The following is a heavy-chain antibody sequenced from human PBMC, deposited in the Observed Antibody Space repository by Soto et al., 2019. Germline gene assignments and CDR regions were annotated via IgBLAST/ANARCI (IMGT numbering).Heavy chain of an antibody. CDR2: IYYSGST. CDR3: ARTYDFWSGQYWYFDL. D-gene: IGHD3-3*01. Sequence: QVQLQESGPGLVKPSQTLSLTCTVSGGSISSGGYYWSWIRQHPGKGLEWIGYIYYSGSTYYNPSRKSRVTISVDTSKNQFSLKLSSVTAADTAVYYCARTYDFWSGQYWYFDLWGRGTLVTVSS. V-gene: IGHV4-31*03. CDR1: GGSISSGGYY. J-gene: IGHJ2*01.